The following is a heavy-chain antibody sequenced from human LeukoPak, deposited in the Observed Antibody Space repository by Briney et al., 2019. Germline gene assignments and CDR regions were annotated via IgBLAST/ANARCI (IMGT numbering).Heavy chain of an antibody. CDR3: AKGDNYYDSSGYRT. Sequence: LSGGSLRLSCAASGFTFSSYAMSWVRQAPGKGLEWVSAISGSGGSTYYADSVKGQFTISRDNSKNTLYLQMNSLRAEDTAVYYCAKGDNYYDSSGYRTWGQGTLVTVSS. CDR1: GFTFSSYA. V-gene: IGHV3-23*01. D-gene: IGHD3-22*01. J-gene: IGHJ5*02. CDR2: ISGSGGST.